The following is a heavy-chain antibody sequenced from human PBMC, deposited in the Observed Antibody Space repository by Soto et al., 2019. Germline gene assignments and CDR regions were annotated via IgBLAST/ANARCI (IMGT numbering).Heavy chain of an antibody. J-gene: IGHJ5*02. CDR1: GFTFSSYA. V-gene: IGHV3-30-3*01. D-gene: IGHD3-22*01. CDR2: ISYDGSNK. Sequence: GGSLRLSCAASGFTFSSYAMHWVRQAPGKGLEWVAVISYDGSNKYYADSVKGRFTISRDNSKNTLYLQMNSLRAEDTAVYYCARDTDSSGPWGQGTLVTVSS. CDR3: ARDTDSSGP.